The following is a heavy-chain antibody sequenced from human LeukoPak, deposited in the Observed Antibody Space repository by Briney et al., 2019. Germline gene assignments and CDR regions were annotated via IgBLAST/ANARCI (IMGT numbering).Heavy chain of an antibody. CDR2: IRYDGSNK. CDR3: AKGSGYCSSTSCYSWGYFDY. J-gene: IGHJ4*02. CDR1: GFTFSSYG. V-gene: IGHV3-30*02. D-gene: IGHD2-2*01. Sequence: GGSLRLSCAASGFTFSSYGMHWVRQAPGKGLEWVAFIRYDGSNKYYADSVKGRSTISRDNSKNTLYLQMNSLRAEDTAVYYCAKGSGYCSSTSCYSWGYFDYWGQGTLVTVSS.